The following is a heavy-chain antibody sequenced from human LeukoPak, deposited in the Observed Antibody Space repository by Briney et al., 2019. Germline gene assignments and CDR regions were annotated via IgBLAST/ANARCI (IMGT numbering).Heavy chain of an antibody. V-gene: IGHV4-59*01. Sequence: SETLSLTCTVSGGSMRNYYWSWIRQPPGKGLEWIGYIYYSGSTNYNPSLKSRVTISVDTSRNQFSLRLSSVTAADTAVYYCARHTGYGDYVGAFDIWGQGTMVTVSS. CDR2: IYYSGST. J-gene: IGHJ3*02. CDR3: ARHTGYGDYVGAFDI. D-gene: IGHD4-17*01. CDR1: GGSMRNYY.